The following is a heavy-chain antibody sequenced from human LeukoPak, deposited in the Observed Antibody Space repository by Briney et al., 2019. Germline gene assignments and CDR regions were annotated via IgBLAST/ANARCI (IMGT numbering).Heavy chain of an antibody. CDR1: GLTVSSNY. CDR3: ARGPDYGGNPNWFDP. D-gene: IGHD4-23*01. Sequence: GGSLRLSCAASGLTVSSNYMSWVRQAPEKGLEWVSVIYSGGSTYYADSVKGRFTISRDNSKNTLYLQMNSLRAEDTAVYYCARGPDYGGNPNWFDPWGQGTLVTVSP. CDR2: IYSGGST. V-gene: IGHV3-53*01. J-gene: IGHJ5*02.